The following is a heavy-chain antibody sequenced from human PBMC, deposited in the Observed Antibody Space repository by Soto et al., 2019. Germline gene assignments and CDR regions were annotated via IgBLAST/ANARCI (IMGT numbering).Heavy chain of an antibody. CDR1: GGSLSCYY. D-gene: IGHD1-1*01. CDR3: ARTRNLDV. Sequence: QVQLQQWGAGLLKPSETLSLTCAVYGGSLSCYYGNWIRQSPGKGLEWIGEINHSGSTNYNPSLKSRVTISIDTSKNQYSLKLSSVTAADTDVYYCARTRNLDVWGQWTTVIVSS. J-gene: IGHJ6*02. V-gene: IGHV4-34*01. CDR2: INHSGST.